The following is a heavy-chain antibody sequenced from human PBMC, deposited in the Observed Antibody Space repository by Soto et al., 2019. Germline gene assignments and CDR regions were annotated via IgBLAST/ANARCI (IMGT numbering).Heavy chain of an antibody. CDR2: ISAYNGNT. CDR3: ARYYDYIWGSYRHFDY. Sequence: ASVKVSCKASGYTFTSYGISWVRQAPGQGLEWMGWISAYNGNTNYAQKLQGRVTMTTDTSTSTAYMELRSLRSDDTAVYYCARYYDYIWGSYRHFDYWGQGTLVTVPQ. D-gene: IGHD3-16*02. V-gene: IGHV1-18*01. CDR1: GYTFTSYG. J-gene: IGHJ4*02.